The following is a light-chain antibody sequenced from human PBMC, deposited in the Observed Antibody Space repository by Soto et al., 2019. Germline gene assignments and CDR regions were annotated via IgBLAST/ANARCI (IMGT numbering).Light chain of an antibody. V-gene: IGLV2-11*01. CDR3: CSFAGSYSYV. J-gene: IGLJ1*01. Sequence: QSVLTQPCSVSGSPGQSGTISFTGTSSDVGRYDYVSWYQQYPGEAPKLIIYDVTERPSGVPDRFSGSKSGNTASLTISGLRAEDEAAYSCCSFAGSYSYVFGGGTKVTVL. CDR2: DVT. CDR1: SSDVGRYDY.